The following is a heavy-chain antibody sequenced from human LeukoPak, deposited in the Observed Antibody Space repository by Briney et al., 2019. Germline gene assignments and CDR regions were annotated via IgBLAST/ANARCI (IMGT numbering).Heavy chain of an antibody. Sequence: SGPTLVKPTQTLTLTCTFSGFSLSTSGVGVGWIRQPPGKALEWLALIYWNDDKRYSPSLKSRLIITKDTSKNQVVLTMTNMDPVDTATYYCAHRRFLDSSGYFDYWGQGTLVTVSS. CDR3: AHRRFLDSSGYFDY. CDR1: GFSLSTSGVG. CDR2: IYWNDDK. D-gene: IGHD3-22*01. V-gene: IGHV2-5*01. J-gene: IGHJ4*02.